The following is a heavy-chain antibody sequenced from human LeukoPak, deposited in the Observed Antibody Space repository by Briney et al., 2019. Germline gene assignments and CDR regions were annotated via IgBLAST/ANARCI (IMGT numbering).Heavy chain of an antibody. CDR3: ASWGDSYGYVRAFDI. Sequence: ASVKVSCKASGYTFTSYYMHWVRQAPGQGLEWMGIINPGGGSTSYAQKFQGRVTMTRDTSTSTVYMELSSLRSEDTAVYYCASWGDSYGYVRAFDIWGQGTMVTVSS. D-gene: IGHD5-18*01. V-gene: IGHV1-46*01. J-gene: IGHJ3*02. CDR1: GYTFTSYY. CDR2: INPGGGST.